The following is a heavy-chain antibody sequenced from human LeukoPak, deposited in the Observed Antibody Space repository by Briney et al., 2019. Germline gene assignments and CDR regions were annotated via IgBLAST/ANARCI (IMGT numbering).Heavy chain of an antibody. V-gene: IGHV4-59*08. Sequence: SETLSLTCTVSGGSISSYYWSWIRQPAGKGLEWIGYSFYHGTTKYNPSLNSRVTISVDRSKNQFSLKLDPVTAADTAVYYCARLQPHGSSDYWGQGALVTVSS. CDR2: SFYHGTT. CDR1: GGSISSYY. J-gene: IGHJ4*02. CDR3: ARLQPHGSSDY. D-gene: IGHD3-10*01.